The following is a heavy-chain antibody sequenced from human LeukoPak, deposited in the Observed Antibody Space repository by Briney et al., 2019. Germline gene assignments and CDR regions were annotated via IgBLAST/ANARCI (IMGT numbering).Heavy chain of an antibody. J-gene: IGHJ4*02. CDR3: ASYGLPLIEVAGWRD. D-gene: IGHD6-19*01. V-gene: IGHV4-39*01. CDR2: IYYSGTT. CDR1: GGSINSNSYY. Sequence: SETLSLTCTVSGGSINSNSYYWGWIRQPPGKGLEWIGSIYYSGTTYYNPSLKSRVTISVDTSKNQFSLKLSSVTAADTAVYYCASYGLPLIEVAGWRDWGQGTRVTVSS.